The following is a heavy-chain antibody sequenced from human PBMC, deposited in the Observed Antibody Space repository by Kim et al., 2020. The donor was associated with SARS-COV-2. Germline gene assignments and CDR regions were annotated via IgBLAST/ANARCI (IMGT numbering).Heavy chain of an antibody. D-gene: IGHD3-16*02. CDR2: ISAYNGNT. J-gene: IGHJ4*02. Sequence: ASVKVSCKASGYTFTSYGISWVRQAPGQGLEWMGWISAYNGNTNYAQKLQGRVTMTTDTSTSTAYMELRSLRSDDTAVYYCARDLGVWGSYRRPSFDYWGQGTLVTVSS. CDR1: GYTFTSYG. CDR3: ARDLGVWGSYRRPSFDY. V-gene: IGHV1-18*04.